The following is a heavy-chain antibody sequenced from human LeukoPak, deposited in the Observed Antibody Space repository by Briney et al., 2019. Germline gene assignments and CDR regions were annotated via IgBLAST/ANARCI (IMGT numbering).Heavy chain of an antibody. V-gene: IGHV4-31*03. CDR2: IYYSGST. Sequence: SETLSLTCTVSGDSISSGHYYWSWIRQHPGKGLEWIGYIYYSGSTYYNPSLKSRVTISVDTSKNQFSLKLSSVTAADTAVYYCARSYGDYYFDYWGQGTLVTVSS. J-gene: IGHJ4*02. CDR1: GDSISSGHYY. D-gene: IGHD4-17*01. CDR3: ARSYGDYYFDY.